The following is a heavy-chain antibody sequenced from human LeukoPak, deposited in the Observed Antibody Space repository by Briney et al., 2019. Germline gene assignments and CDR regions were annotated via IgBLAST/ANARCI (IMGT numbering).Heavy chain of an antibody. V-gene: IGHV3-23*01. CDR1: GFTFSIYA. Sequence: GGSLRLSCLASGFTFSIYAMDWVRQAPGQGLKWVSAVGTGADTYYADSVRGRFTISRDNSKNTLYLQMDSLRAEDTAIYYCTRKTPGRTPFDYWGQGTLVTVSS. J-gene: IGHJ4*02. CDR2: VGTGADT. D-gene: IGHD2-15*01. CDR3: TRKTPGRTPFDY.